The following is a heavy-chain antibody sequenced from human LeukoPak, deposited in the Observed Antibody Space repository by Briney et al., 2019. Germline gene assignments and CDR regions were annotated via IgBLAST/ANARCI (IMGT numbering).Heavy chain of an antibody. CDR1: GFSLSTSGVG. Sequence: SGPTLVKPTQTLTLTCTFSGFSLSTSGVGVGWIRQPPGKALEWLALIYWNDDKRYSPSLKSRLTITKDTSKSQVVLTMTNMDPVDTATYYCAHRIWDIVVVPAAIGEAVDAFDIWGQGTMVTVSS. V-gene: IGHV2-5*01. D-gene: IGHD2-2*01. CDR3: AHRIWDIVVVPAAIGEAVDAFDI. J-gene: IGHJ3*02. CDR2: IYWNDDK.